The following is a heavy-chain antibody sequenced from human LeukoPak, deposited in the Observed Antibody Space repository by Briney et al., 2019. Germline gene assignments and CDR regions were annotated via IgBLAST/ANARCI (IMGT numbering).Heavy chain of an antibody. CDR1: GFTSSSYA. CDR2: MSSNGGTT. D-gene: IGHD1-26*01. V-gene: IGHV3-64*01. Sequence: GGSLRLSCAASGFTSSSYAMHWVRQAPGKGLEYVSAMSSNGGTTDYANSVKGRFTISRDNPKNTLYLQMGSLRAEDMAVYYCARVGDVGPFDYWGQGTLVTVSS. J-gene: IGHJ4*02. CDR3: ARVGDVGPFDY.